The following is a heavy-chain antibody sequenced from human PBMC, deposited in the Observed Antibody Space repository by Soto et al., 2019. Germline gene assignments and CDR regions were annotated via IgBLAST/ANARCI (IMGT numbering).Heavy chain of an antibody. CDR3: ARSCIRGGDCPVSYGMDV. V-gene: IGHV4-31*03. Sequence: QVQLQESGPGLVKPSQTLSLTCTVSGGSISSGGYYWSWIRQHPGKGLKWIGYIYYSGSTYYNPSLKSRVTISVDTSKNQFSLKLSSVTAADTAVYYCARSCIRGGDCPVSYGMDVWGQGTTVTVSS. D-gene: IGHD2-21*02. CDR2: IYYSGST. J-gene: IGHJ6*02. CDR1: GGSISSGGYY.